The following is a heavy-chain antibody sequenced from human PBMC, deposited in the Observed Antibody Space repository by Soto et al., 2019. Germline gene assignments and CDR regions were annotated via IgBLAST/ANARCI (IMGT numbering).Heavy chain of an antibody. J-gene: IGHJ5*02. CDR2: IIPIFGTA. D-gene: IGHD5-12*01. CDR3: ASCGYSGYDEGYNWFDP. Sequence: GASVKVSCKASGGTFSSYAISWVRQAPGQGLEWMGGIIPIFGTANYAQKFQGRVTITADESTSTAYMELSSLRSEDTAVYYCASCGYSGYDEGYNWFDPWGQGTLVTVSS. V-gene: IGHV1-69*13. CDR1: GGTFSSYA.